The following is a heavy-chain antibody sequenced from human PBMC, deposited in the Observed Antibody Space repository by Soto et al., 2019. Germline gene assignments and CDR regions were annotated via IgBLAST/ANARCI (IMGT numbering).Heavy chain of an antibody. D-gene: IGHD2-2*01. J-gene: IGHJ6*02. CDR2: ISAYNGNT. CDR1: GYTFTSYG. CDR3: ARDELIVVVPAPTLYYYYGMDV. V-gene: IGHV1-18*01. Sequence: ASVKVSCKASGYTFTSYGISWVRQAPGQGLEWMGWISAYNGNTNYAQKLQGRVTMTTDTSTSTAYMELRSLRSDDTAVYYCARDELIVVVPAPTLYYYYGMDVWGQGTTVTVSS.